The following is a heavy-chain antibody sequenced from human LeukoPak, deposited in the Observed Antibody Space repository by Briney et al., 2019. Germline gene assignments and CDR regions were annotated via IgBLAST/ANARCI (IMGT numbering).Heavy chain of an antibody. CDR3: ARGRQGLRAGANKGLVP. CDR2: INPNSGDT. J-gene: IGHJ5*02. CDR1: GYTFTNYY. Sequence: ASVKVSCKASGYTFTNYYMNWLRHAPGQGLEWMGWINPNSGDTNYAQKFQGRVTMTRDTSITTAYMELRTLRSDDTAVYYCARGRQGLRAGANKGLVPWGQGTLVSVSS. D-gene: IGHD1-14*01. V-gene: IGHV1-2*02.